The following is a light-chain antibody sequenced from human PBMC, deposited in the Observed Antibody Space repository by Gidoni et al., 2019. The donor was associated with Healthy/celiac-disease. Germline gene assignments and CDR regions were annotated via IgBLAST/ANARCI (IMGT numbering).Light chain of an antibody. CDR2: PDS. CDR1: KLGEKY. J-gene: IGLJ2*01. Sequence: SYALPQPPSVSVSPGQPASITCSGDKLGEKYACWNQQKPVQSPVLGIYPDSNRPSGIPERFSGSNSGNTATRTISWTHARDEAYYYCHAWDSSTVVFGGGTKLTVL. V-gene: IGLV3-1*01. CDR3: HAWDSSTVV.